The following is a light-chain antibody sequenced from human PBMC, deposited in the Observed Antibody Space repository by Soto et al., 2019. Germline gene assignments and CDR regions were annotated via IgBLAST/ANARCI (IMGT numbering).Light chain of an antibody. CDR3: QQYDGAST. V-gene: IGKV1-5*01. CDR2: DNS. CDR1: QTISSW. J-gene: IGKJ1*01. Sequence: DLQMTQSPSTLSASLGDRVTITCRASQTISSWLAWYQQKPGKAPKLLIYDNSNLQSGVQSRFSGSGSGTDSTLTIRSLQPDDFATYYCQQYDGASTFGHGTKVDIK.